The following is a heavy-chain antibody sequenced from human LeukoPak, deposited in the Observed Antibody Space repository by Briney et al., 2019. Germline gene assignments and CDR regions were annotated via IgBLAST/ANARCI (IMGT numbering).Heavy chain of an antibody. D-gene: IGHD3-3*01. J-gene: IGHJ4*02. Sequence: SGTLSLTCAVSGGSISSNNCWSWVRQPPGKGLEWIGEIYHSGSTNYNPSLKSRVTISIDKSKNQFSLKLSSVTAADTAVYYCATLRFLEWLNPSDYWGQGTLVTVSS. CDR3: ATLRFLEWLNPSDY. CDR1: GGSISSNNC. V-gene: IGHV4-4*02. CDR2: IYHSGST.